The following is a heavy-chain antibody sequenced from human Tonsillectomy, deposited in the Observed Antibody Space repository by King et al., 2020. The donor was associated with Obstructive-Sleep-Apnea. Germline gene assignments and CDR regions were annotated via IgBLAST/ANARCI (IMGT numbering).Heavy chain of an antibody. CDR2: ISWDGGST. CDR1: GFTFDDYA. CDR3: AKGSLWFGELLPYIFDY. D-gene: IGHD3-10*01. J-gene: IGHJ4*02. V-gene: IGHV3-43D*03. Sequence: VQLVESGGVVVQPGGSLRLSCAASGFTFDDYAMHWVRQAPGKGLEWVSLISWDGGSTYYADSVKGRFTISRDNSKNSLYLQMNSLIAEDTALYYCAKGSLWFGELLPYIFDYWGQGTLVTVSS.